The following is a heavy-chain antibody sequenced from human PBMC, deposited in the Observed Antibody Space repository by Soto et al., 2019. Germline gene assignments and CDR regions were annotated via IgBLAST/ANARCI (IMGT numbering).Heavy chain of an antibody. J-gene: IGHJ4*02. CDR3: ARDSPSDYCIHGPFDY. CDR2: IWYDGSNK. V-gene: IGHV3-33*01. CDR1: RFNFSSYG. Sequence: GGSLTLSCAASRFNFSSYGMHWVRQAPGKGLEWVAVIWYDGSNKYYADSVKGRFTISRDNSKKTLYLQMNSLRAEDTAVYYCARDSPSDYCIHGPFDYWGQGTLVTVSS. D-gene: IGHD4-17*01.